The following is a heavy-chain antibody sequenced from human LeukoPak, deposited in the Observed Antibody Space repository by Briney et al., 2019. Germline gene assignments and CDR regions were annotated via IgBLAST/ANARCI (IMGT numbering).Heavy chain of an antibody. J-gene: IGHJ4*02. CDR3: ARIAKDSSGWSHFDY. V-gene: IGHV4-4*07. CDR2: IYTSGTT. D-gene: IGHD6-19*01. Sequence: SETLSLTCTVSGGSISNYYWNWIRQPAGKGLEWIGRIYTSGTTNYNPSLVSQVIMSVDTSNNQFSLKLTSVTAADTAVYYCARIAKDSSGWSHFDYWGQGILVTVSS. CDR1: GGSISNYY.